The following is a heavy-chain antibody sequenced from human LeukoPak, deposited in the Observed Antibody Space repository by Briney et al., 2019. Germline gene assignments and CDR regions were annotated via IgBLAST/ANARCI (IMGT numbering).Heavy chain of an antibody. CDR1: GFTFSSYR. V-gene: IGHV3-74*01. D-gene: IGHD2-15*01. Sequence: GGSLRLSCAASGFTFSSYRMHWVRQAPGKGLVWVSRINNDGSSTNYADSVKGRFTISRDNAKNSLYLQMNSLRAEDTAVYYCARSGVIRGLDSWGQGTLVTVSS. CDR3: ARSGVIRGLDS. J-gene: IGHJ4*02. CDR2: INNDGSST.